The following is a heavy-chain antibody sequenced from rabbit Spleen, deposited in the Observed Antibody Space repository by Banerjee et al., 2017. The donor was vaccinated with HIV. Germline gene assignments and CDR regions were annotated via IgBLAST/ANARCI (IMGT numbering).Heavy chain of an antibody. D-gene: IGHD7-1*01. Sequence: QSLEESGGGLVQPEGSLTLICEGSGFTFSGHFYMCCVCQAPGKGLEWIACIYVGSGGGTYYASWEKGRFTISKTSSTTVTLQMTSLTVADTATYFCARDTGTSFSTYGMDLWGQGTLVTVS. V-gene: IGHV1S40*01. J-gene: IGHJ6*01. CDR1: GFTFSGHFY. CDR2: IYVGSGGGT. CDR3: ARDTGTSFSTYGMDL.